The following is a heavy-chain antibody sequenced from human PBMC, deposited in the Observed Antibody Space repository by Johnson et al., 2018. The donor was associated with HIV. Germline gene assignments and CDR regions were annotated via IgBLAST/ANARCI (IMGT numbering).Heavy chain of an antibody. CDR3: AKTEEGVGGDAFDI. CDR1: GFTFSSYA. CDR2: ISYDGSNK. Sequence: QVQLVESGGGVVQPGRSLRLSCAASGFTFSSYAMHWVRQAPGKGLEWVAVISYDGSNKYYADSVKGRFTISRDNSKNTLYLQMNSLRAEDTAVYYCAKTEEGVGGDAFDIWGQGTMVTVSS. V-gene: IGHV3-30*18. J-gene: IGHJ3*02. D-gene: IGHD3-10*01.